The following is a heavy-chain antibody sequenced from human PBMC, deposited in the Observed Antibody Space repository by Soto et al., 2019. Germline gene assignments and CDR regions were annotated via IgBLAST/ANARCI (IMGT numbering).Heavy chain of an antibody. D-gene: IGHD2-15*01. CDR2: IISMFDTP. Sequence: QVQLVQSGAEVKKPGSSVKVSCKASGGTFSSDSFSWVRQAPGQGLEWMGGIISMFDTPIYAQKFQDRVTITADESTSTAYMQLSSLRSGDTAVYYCARSGGLDRDFNYWGQGSLGTVSA. V-gene: IGHV1-69*12. CDR1: GGTFSSDS. CDR3: ARSGGLDRDFNY. J-gene: IGHJ4*02.